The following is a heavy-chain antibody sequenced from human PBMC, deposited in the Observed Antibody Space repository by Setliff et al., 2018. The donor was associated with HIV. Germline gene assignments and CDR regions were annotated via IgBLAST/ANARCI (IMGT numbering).Heavy chain of an antibody. Sequence: SETLSLTCTVSGGSISSHYWIWIRQPPGKGLEWIGYIHYSGATNYNPSLKSRVTISLDTSRTQFSLRLSSVTAADTAVYYCARGEFYCGTDCYWSSFDYWGQGTLVTVSS. CDR3: ARGEFYCGTDCYWSSFDY. D-gene: IGHD2-21*02. CDR2: IHYSGAT. CDR1: GGSISSHY. J-gene: IGHJ4*02. V-gene: IGHV4-59*08.